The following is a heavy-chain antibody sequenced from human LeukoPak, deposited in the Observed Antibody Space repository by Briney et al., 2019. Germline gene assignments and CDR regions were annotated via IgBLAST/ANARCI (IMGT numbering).Heavy chain of an antibody. CDR1: GFTLSSYA. CDR3: VKDEAPYYYDSSGYYFGD. J-gene: IGHJ4*02. CDR2: ISSHGGST. V-gene: IGHV3-64D*09. Sequence: GGSLRLSCSASGFTLSSYAMHWVRQAPGKGREYVSAISSHGGSTYYADSVKGRFTISRDNSKNTLYLQMSSLRAEDTAVYYCVKDEAPYYYDSSGYYFGDWGQGTLVTVSS. D-gene: IGHD3-22*01.